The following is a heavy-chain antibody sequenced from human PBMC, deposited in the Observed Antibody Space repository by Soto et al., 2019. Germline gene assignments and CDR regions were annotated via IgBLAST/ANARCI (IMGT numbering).Heavy chain of an antibody. CDR3: AREIKVLGHRYYYYGMDV. D-gene: IGHD1-26*01. CDR1: GYTFTSYD. V-gene: IGHV1-8*01. J-gene: IGHJ6*02. CDR2: MNPNSGNT. Sequence: ASVKVSCKASGYTFTSYDINWVRQATGQGLEWMGWMNPNSGNTGYAQKFQGRVTMTRNTSISTAYMELSSLRSEDTAVYYCAREIKVLGHRYYYYGMDVWGQGTMVTVSS.